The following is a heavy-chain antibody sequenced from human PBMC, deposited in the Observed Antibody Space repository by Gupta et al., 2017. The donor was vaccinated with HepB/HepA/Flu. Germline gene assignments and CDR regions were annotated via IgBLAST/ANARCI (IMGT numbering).Heavy chain of an antibody. CDR2: INHGGST. CDR1: GGSFSGYY. Sequence: QVQLQQWGAGLLKLSKTLSLTCAVYGGSFSGYYWNWIRQSPGKGLEWIGEINHGGSTSYNPSLKSRVTISLDTSKNQFSLKLSSVTAADTAVYYCARDYFNAFDIWGRGTMVTVSS. V-gene: IGHV4-34*01. CDR3: ARDYFNAFDI. J-gene: IGHJ3*02. D-gene: IGHD2/OR15-2a*01.